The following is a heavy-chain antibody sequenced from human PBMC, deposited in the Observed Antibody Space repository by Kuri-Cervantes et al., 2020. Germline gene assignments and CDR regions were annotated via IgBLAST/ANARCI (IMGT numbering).Heavy chain of an antibody. Sequence: ASVKVSCKASGYTFTGYYIHWVRQAPGQGLEWMGWISPNSGDTNYAQKFQGRVTMTRDTSISTAYMELNRLTSDDTAVYYCATDLVGNYVAFDYWGQGTLVTDSS. D-gene: IGHD1-7*01. J-gene: IGHJ4*02. CDR2: ISPNSGDT. V-gene: IGHV1-2*02. CDR1: GYTFTGYY. CDR3: ATDLVGNYVAFDY.